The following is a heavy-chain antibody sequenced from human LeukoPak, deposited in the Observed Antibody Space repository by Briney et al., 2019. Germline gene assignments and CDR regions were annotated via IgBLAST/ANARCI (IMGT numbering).Heavy chain of an antibody. J-gene: IGHJ4*02. D-gene: IGHD3-10*01. CDR3: ARGMVRGVIIFPTDY. Sequence: PVKVSCKASGGTFSSYAISWVRQAPGQGLEWMGGIIPIFGTANYAQKFQGRVTITADKSTSTAYMELSSLRSEDTAVYYCARGMVRGVIIFPTDYWGQGTLVTVSS. CDR1: GGTFSSYA. CDR2: IIPIFGTA. V-gene: IGHV1-69*06.